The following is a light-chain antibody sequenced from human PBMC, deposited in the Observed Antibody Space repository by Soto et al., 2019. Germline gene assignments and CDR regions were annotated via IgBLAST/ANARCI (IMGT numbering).Light chain of an antibody. CDR1: SSDVGTYNY. Sequence: QSALTQPASVSGSPGQSITISCTGTSSDVGTYNYVSWYQHRPGKAPKLMIYDVSYRPSGVSNRFSGSKSANTASLTISGLQAEHAADYYCSSYTTSNTQVFGGGTKLTVL. CDR3: SSYTTSNTQV. CDR2: DVS. V-gene: IGLV2-14*01. J-gene: IGLJ3*02.